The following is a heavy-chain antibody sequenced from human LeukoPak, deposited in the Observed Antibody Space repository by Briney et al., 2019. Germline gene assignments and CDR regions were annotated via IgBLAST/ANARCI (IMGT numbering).Heavy chain of an antibody. V-gene: IGHV4-34*01. CDR1: GGSFSGYY. CDR2: INHSGST. Sequence: SETLSLPCAVYGGSFSGYYWSWIRQPPGKGLEWIGEINHSGSTKYNPSLKSRVTISVDTSKNQFSLKLSSVTAADTAVYYCARGARRGIVVVPAATKYYFDYWGQGTLVTVSS. J-gene: IGHJ4*02. CDR3: ARGARRGIVVVPAATKYYFDY. D-gene: IGHD2-2*01.